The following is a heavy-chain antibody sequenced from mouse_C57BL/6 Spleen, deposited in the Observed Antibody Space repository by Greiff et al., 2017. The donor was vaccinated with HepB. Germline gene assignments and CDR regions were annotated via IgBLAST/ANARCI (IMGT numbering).Heavy chain of an antibody. CDR2: ISDGGSYT. V-gene: IGHV5-4*01. J-gene: IGHJ4*01. CDR1: GFTFSSYA. Sequence: EVKLVESGGGLVKPGGSLKLSCAASGFTFSSYAMSWVRQTPEKRLEWVATISDGGSYTYYPDNVKGRFTISRDNAKNNLYLQMSHLKSEDTAMYYCARDLGGTNYAMDYWGQGTSVTVSS. CDR3: ARDLGGTNYAMDY. D-gene: IGHD4-1*01.